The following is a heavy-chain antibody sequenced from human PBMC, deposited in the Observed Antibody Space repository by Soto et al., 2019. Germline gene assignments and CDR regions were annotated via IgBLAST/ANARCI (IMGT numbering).Heavy chain of an antibody. CDR3: TSSKSPDAY. CDR1: GFDFNRYS. Sequence: EVQLVESGGGLVQPGGSLRLSCVASGFDFNRYSMNWVRQAPGKGLEWISYINSGSTSVFYADSVRGRFTISRDNAKNSLDLQMNSLRAEDTAVYYCTSSKSPDAYWGQGNLVTVSS. D-gene: IGHD2-2*01. J-gene: IGHJ4*02. V-gene: IGHV3-48*04. CDR2: INSGSTSV.